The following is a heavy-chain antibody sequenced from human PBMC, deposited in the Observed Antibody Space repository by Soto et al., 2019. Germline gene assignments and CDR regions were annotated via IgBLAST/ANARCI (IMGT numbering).Heavy chain of an antibody. CDR2: TSGCGGST. CDR1: GFTFSSYA. J-gene: IGHJ6*02. D-gene: IGHD6-6*01. CDR3: AKRLLKYSSSIYYHYGMEV. Sequence: GGSLRLSCAASGFTFSSYAMSWVRQGPGKGLEWVSATSGCGGSTYYAYAVKGRFTISRDNSKNTLYLQMNSLSAEDTAVYYCAKRLLKYSSSIYYHYGMEVWGQGNTVTVSS. V-gene: IGHV3-23*01.